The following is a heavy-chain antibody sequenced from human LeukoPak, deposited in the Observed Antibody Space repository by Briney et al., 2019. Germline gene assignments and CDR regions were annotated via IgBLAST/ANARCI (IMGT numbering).Heavy chain of an antibody. Sequence: GASVKVSCKASGYTFTSYYMHWVRHAPGQGLEWMGIINPSGGSTSYAQKFQGRVTMTRDTSTSTVYMELSSLRSEDTAVYYCARVRGSSPVTTLGDWFDPWGQGTLVTVSS. CDR3: ARVRGSSPVTTLGDWFDP. CDR1: GYTFTSYY. J-gene: IGHJ5*02. CDR2: INPSGGST. V-gene: IGHV1-46*01. D-gene: IGHD4-17*01.